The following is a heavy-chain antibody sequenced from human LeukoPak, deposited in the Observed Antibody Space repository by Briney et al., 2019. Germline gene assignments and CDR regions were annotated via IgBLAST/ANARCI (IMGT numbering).Heavy chain of an antibody. Sequence: PGGSLRLSCAASGFTFSSYAMSWVRQAPGKGLEWVSAISGSGGSTYYADSVKGRFTISRDNSKNTLYPQMNSLRAEDTAVYYCAKDQWDSSGYYYFDYWGQGTLVTVSS. CDR2: ISGSGGST. V-gene: IGHV3-23*01. J-gene: IGHJ4*02. CDR3: AKDQWDSSGYYYFDY. CDR1: GFTFSSYA. D-gene: IGHD3-22*01.